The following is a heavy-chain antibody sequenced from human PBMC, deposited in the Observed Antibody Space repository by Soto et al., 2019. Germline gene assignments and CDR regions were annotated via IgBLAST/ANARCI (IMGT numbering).Heavy chain of an antibody. J-gene: IGHJ4*02. CDR1: GFTFSGYG. CDR2: ISYYGTNE. Sequence: PGGSLRLSCEASGFTFSGYGMHWVRQAPGKGLEWVAVISYYGTNEYYEDSVKGRFTISRDNSKNTLYLQMNSLRIEDTAVYFCPKEDTSGRSSLDYWGQGSQVTVSS. V-gene: IGHV3-30*18. D-gene: IGHD1-26*01. CDR3: PKEDTSGRSSLDY.